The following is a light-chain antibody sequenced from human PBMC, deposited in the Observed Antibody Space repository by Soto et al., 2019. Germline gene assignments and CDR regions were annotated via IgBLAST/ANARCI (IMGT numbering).Light chain of an antibody. Sequence: DIVMTQSPLSLPVTPGEPSSISCISSQSLLHSNGYNYLNWCQQKPGKAPSLLIYDASNLETGVPSRFSGSESGTDFTFTISSLQPEDIATYKYHNLPPLTFGGGTKVDIK. CDR1: QSLLHSNGYNY. V-gene: IGKV2-28*01. CDR2: DAS. CDR3: HNLPPLT. J-gene: IGKJ4*01.